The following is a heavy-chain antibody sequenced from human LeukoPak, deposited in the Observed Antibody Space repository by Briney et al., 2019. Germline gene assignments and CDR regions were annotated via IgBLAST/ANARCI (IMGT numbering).Heavy chain of an antibody. CDR1: GGTFSSYA. CDR3: ARDRAQQLVPYYYYGMDV. J-gene: IGHJ6*02. CDR2: IIPIFGTA. D-gene: IGHD6-13*01. V-gene: IGHV1-69*13. Sequence: ASVKVSCKASGGTFSSYAISWVRQAPGQGLEWMGGIIPIFGTANYAQKSQGRVTITADESTSTAYMELSSLRSEDTAVYYCARDRAQQLVPYYYYGMDVWGQGTTVTVSS.